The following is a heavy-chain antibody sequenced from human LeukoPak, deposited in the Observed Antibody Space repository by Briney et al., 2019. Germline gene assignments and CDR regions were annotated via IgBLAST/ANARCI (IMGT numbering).Heavy chain of an antibody. V-gene: IGHV4-59*01. J-gene: IGHJ4*02. CDR2: IYSSGST. D-gene: IGHD3-22*01. CDR3: ARGPATYYHDSSGPPFDY. Sequence: PSETLSLTCIVSSGAISGFYWTWLRQPPGKGLEWIGYIYSSGSTNYNLSLKSRVTMSIDTSKKQFSLTVSSVTAADTAFYYCARGPATYYHDSSGPPFDYWGQGTLVTVSS. CDR1: SGAISGFY.